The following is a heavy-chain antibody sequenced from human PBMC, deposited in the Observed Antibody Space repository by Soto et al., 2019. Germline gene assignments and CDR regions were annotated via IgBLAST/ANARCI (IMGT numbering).Heavy chain of an antibody. Sequence: EVQLLESGGGFVQPGGSLRLSCAATGFTFSVYAMTWVRQAPGKGLEWVSAVTANGGSTYSADSVKGRFTISRDKSKNTLFLQMNSLRAADTAVYYCASLGVGDWANYYYYYGMDVWGQGTTVTVSS. CDR1: GFTFSVYA. V-gene: IGHV3-23*01. CDR3: ASLGVGDWANYYYYYGMDV. D-gene: IGHD2-21*02. J-gene: IGHJ6*02. CDR2: VTANGGST.